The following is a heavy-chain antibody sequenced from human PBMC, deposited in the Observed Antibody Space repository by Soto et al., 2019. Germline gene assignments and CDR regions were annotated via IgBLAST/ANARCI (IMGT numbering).Heavy chain of an antibody. J-gene: IGHJ4*02. CDR2: IYWDDDK. D-gene: IGHD3-10*01. CDR1: GFSLSTSSVG. V-gene: IGHV2-5*02. Sequence: QITLKESGPTLVKPTQTLTLTCTFSGFSLSTSSVGVGWIRQPPGKALEWLALIYWDDDKRYSPSLKNRLTITKDTSKNQVVLTMTNADPVDTATYYCVHTSGSGNSACFDYWGQGTLVTVSS. CDR3: VHTSGSGNSACFDY.